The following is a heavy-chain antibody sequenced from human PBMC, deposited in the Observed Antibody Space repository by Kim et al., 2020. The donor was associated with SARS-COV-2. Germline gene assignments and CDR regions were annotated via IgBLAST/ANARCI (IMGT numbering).Heavy chain of an antibody. D-gene: IGHD2-2*01. J-gene: IGHJ4*02. Sequence: YADSGKGRFTISRDNAKNTLYLQMNSLRAEDTAVYYWARGLVVVPAAMKYWGQGTLVTVSS. CDR3: ARGLVVVPAAMKY. V-gene: IGHV3-11*06.